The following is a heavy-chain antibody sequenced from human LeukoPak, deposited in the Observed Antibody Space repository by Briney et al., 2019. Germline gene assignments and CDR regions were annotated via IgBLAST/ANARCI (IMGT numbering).Heavy chain of an antibody. CDR3: AAGYDSSGYYSHYFDY. CDR2: IYTSGST. Sequence: SETLSLTCTVSGGSISSYYWSWIRQPAGKGLEWIGRIYTSGSTNYNPSLKSRVTMSVDTSKNQFSLKLSSVTAADTAVYYCAAGYDSSGYYSHYFDYWGQGTLVTVSS. CDR1: GGSISSYY. V-gene: IGHV4-4*07. D-gene: IGHD3-22*01. J-gene: IGHJ4*02.